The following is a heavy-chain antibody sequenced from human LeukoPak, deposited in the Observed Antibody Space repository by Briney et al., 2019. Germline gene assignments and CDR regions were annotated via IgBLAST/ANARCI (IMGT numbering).Heavy chain of an antibody. J-gene: IGHJ4*02. CDR1: GFTFSSYD. CDR3: VYYDFWSGYNGTFAY. Sequence: PGRSLRLSCAASGFTFSSYDMHWVRQATGKGLEWVSAIGTAGDTYYPGSVKGRFTISRANAKNSLYLQINSLTAGDTAVYYCVYYDFWSGYNGTFAYWGQGTLVTVSS. CDR2: IGTAGDT. V-gene: IGHV3-13*01. D-gene: IGHD3-3*01.